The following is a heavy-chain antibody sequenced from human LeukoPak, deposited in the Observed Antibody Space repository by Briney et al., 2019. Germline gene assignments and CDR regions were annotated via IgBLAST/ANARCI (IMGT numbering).Heavy chain of an antibody. D-gene: IGHD3-16*01. Sequence: LRLSCAASGFTFSSYSMNWVRQAPGKGLEWIGYIYYSGSTYYNPSLKSRVTISVDTSKNQFSLKLSSVTAADTAVYYCAREGGGGGGVDYWGQGTLVTVSS. CDR2: IYYSGST. V-gene: IGHV4-30-4*08. J-gene: IGHJ4*02. CDR1: GFTFSSYS. CDR3: AREGGGGGGVDY.